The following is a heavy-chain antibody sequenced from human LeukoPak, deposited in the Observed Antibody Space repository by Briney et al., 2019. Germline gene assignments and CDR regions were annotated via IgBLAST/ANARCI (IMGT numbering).Heavy chain of an antibody. D-gene: IGHD2-15*01. Sequence: SVKVSCKASGGTFSSYAISWVRQAPGQGLEWMGRIIPILGIANYAQKFQGRVTITADKSTSTAYMELSSLRSDDTAVYYCARDPGWFDYWGQGTLVTVSS. V-gene: IGHV1-69*04. CDR1: GGTFSSYA. CDR3: ARDPGWFDY. J-gene: IGHJ4*02. CDR2: IIPILGIA.